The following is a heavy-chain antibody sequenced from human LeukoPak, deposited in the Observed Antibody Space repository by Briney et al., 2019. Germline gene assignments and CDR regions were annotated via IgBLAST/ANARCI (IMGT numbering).Heavy chain of an antibody. J-gene: IGHJ3*02. CDR2: ISGSGGST. CDR1: GFTFSSYA. D-gene: IGHD3-3*01. CDR3: AKSGDFWSGYWAQDAFDI. Sequence: TGGSLRLSCAASGFTFSSYAMSWVRQAPGKGLEWVSAISGSGGSTYYADSVKGRFTISRDNSKNTLYLQMNSLRAEDTAVYYCAKSGDFWSGYWAQDAFDIWGQGTMVTVSS. V-gene: IGHV3-23*01.